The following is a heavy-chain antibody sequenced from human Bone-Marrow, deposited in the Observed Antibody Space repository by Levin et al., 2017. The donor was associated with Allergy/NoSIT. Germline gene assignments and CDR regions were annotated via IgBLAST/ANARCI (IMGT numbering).Heavy chain of an antibody. CDR2: IYNSGIT. J-gene: IGHJ6*02. CDR3: ARRFCSGDICYSGSHGMDV. D-gene: IGHD2-15*01. Sequence: SQTLSLTCTVSGASISSSYWSWIRPPPGKGLEWIGYIYNSGITKYNPSLMSRVTISVDTSKNQFSLKLNSVTAADTALYYCARRFCSGDICYSGSHGMDVWGQGTTVTVSS. CDR1: GASISSSY. V-gene: IGHV4-59*08.